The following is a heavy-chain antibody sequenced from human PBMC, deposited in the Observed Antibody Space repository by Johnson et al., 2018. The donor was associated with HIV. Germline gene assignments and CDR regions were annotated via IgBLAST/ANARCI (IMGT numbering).Heavy chain of an antibody. J-gene: IGHJ3*01. CDR2: ISSSGTDI. CDR3: ARDAPGRTFDV. D-gene: IGHD2-2*01. V-gene: IGHV3-11*04. CDR1: GFTFSDYY. Sequence: QVQLVESGGGLVKPGGSLRLSCAASGFTFSDYYMSWIRQAPGKGLEWVSYISSSGTDIYYADSVRGRFTISRDNAKNSLFLQMNSLSAEDTAMYYCARDAPGRTFDVWCLGTTVAVSS.